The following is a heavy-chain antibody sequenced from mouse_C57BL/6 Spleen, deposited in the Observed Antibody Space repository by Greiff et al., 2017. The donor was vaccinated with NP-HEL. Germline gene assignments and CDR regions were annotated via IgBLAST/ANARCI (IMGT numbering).Heavy chain of an antibody. Sequence: VQLQQSGAELVRPGASVKLSCTASGFNIKDYYMHWVKQRPEQGLEWIGRIDPEDGDTEYAPKFQGKATMTADTSSNTAYLQLSSLTSEDTADYCCTKEDNKFPAWFGGWGQGTLVTVSA. CDR1: GFNIKDYY. V-gene: IGHV14-1*01. D-gene: IGHD1-3*01. CDR3: TKEDNKFPAWFGG. CDR2: IDPEDGDT. J-gene: IGHJ3*01.